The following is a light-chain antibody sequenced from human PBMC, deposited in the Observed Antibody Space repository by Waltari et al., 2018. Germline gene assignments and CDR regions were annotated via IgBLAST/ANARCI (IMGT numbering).Light chain of an antibody. Sequence: ESVLTQSPATLSLSPGERATLSCRASQDVNTYVAWLQQRPGQAPRLLIYDASNRATGIPPRFSGSGSGTDFTLTISSLDPEDFAVYYCQQRSDWPPTFGQGTKLEIK. CDR3: QQRSDWPPT. V-gene: IGKV3-11*01. CDR1: QDVNTY. J-gene: IGKJ2*01. CDR2: DAS.